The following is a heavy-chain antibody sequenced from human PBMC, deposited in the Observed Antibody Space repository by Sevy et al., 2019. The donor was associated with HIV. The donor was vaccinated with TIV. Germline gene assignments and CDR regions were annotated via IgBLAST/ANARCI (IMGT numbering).Heavy chain of an antibody. Sequence: ASVKVSCKVSKYSFSDHYIHWVRQAPGQGLEWMGWINPDNGGINYAQKFQSRVTMTRDTSISTTYMEMSSLGSDDTAVYYCARGFRYRSYWSAVDFWGQGTLVTVSS. D-gene: IGHD3-10*01. CDR3: ARGFRYRSYWSAVDF. CDR1: KYSFSDHY. CDR2: INPDNGGI. J-gene: IGHJ4*02. V-gene: IGHV1-2*02.